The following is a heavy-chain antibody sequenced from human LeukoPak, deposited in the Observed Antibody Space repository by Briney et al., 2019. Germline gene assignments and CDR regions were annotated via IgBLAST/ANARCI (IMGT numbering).Heavy chain of an antibody. D-gene: IGHD2-15*01. Sequence: SETLSLTCTVSGGSISSSSYYWGWIRQPPGKGLEWIGSIYYSGSTHYNPSLKSRVTISVDTSENQFSLKLSSVTAADTAVYYCARGYCSGGNCYSYYYYNYMDVWGKGTTVTVSS. J-gene: IGHJ6*03. CDR3: ARGYCSGGNCYSYYYYNYMDV. CDR1: GGSISSSSYY. CDR2: IYYSGST. V-gene: IGHV4-39*07.